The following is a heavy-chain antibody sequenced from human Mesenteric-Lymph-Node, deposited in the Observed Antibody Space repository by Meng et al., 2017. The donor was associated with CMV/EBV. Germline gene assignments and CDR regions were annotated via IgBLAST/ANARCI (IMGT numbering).Heavy chain of an antibody. CDR2: ISSSGSTI. CDR1: GFTFSSYE. Sequence: GESLKISCAASGFTFSSYEMNWVRQAPGKGLEWVSYISSSGSTIYYADSVKGRFTISRDNAKNSLYLQMNSLRGEDTSMYFCARDHKEYCSGTACFTFANVWGQGTTVTVSS. J-gene: IGHJ6*02. CDR3: ARDHKEYCSGTACFTFANV. D-gene: IGHD2-2*02. V-gene: IGHV3-48*03.